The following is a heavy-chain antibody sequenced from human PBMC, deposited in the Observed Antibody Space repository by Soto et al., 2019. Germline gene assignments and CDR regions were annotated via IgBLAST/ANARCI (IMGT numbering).Heavy chain of an antibody. CDR2: IYWDDDK. D-gene: IGHD6-13*01. V-gene: IGHV2-5*02. Sequence: QITLKESGPTLVKPTQTLTLTCTFSGFSLSTSGVGVGWIRQPPGKALEWLALIYWDDDKRYSPSLKSRLTITQDTSKTQVVLTMTNMDPVDTATYYCAHRKLDPEWIGSSWAWFDPWGQGTLVTVSS. J-gene: IGHJ5*02. CDR1: GFSLSTSGVG. CDR3: AHRKLDPEWIGSSWAWFDP.